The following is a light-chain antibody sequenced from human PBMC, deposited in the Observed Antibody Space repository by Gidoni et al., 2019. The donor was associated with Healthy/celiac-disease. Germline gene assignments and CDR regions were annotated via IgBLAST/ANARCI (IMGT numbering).Light chain of an antibody. J-gene: IGKJ4*01. Sequence: ELVLTQSPGTLSLSPGERATLSCRASQSVSSSYLAWYQQKPGQAPRLLIYGASSRATGIPDRFSGSGSGTDFTRTISRLEPEDVAVYDCQQYGSSLFGGGTKVEIK. CDR2: GAS. CDR1: QSVSSSY. V-gene: IGKV3-20*01. CDR3: QQYGSSL.